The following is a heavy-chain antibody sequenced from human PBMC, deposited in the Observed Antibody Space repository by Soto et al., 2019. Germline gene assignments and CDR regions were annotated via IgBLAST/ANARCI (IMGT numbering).Heavy chain of an antibody. V-gene: IGHV4-59*01. CDR1: GGSFSTYY. Sequence: QVQLQESGPGLVKPSETLSLTCTVSGGSFSTYYWNWIRQPPGKGLEWIGYIYDSGSTNYNPSVKGRVTISVDTSKDQFSLNLSSVTAADTAVYYCARDAYYYGSGSNYYYGMDVWGQGTTVTVSS. CDR3: ARDAYYYGSGSNYYYGMDV. D-gene: IGHD3-10*01. CDR2: IYDSGST. J-gene: IGHJ6*02.